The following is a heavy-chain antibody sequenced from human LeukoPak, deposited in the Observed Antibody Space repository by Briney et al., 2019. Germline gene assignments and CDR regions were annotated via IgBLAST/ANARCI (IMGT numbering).Heavy chain of an antibody. V-gene: IGHV4-59*01. D-gene: IGHD2-21*01. J-gene: IGHJ6*02. CDR2: IYYSGST. Sequence: SETLSLTCTVSGGSISSYYWSWIRQPPGKGLEWIGYIYYSGSTNYNPSLKSRVTISVDTSKNQFSLKLSSVTAAGTAVYYCARGDVIAKYYYNGMDVWGQGTTVTVS. CDR1: GGSISSYY. CDR3: ARGDVIAKYYYNGMDV.